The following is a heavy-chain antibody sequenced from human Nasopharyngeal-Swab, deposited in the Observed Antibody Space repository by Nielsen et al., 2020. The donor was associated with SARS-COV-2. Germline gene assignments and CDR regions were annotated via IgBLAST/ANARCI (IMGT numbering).Heavy chain of an antibody. CDR2: ITSSSNNI. D-gene: IGHD2-21*01. V-gene: IGHV3-11*01. Sequence: GGSLRLSCAASGLTFSDNYMSWIREAPGKGLEWDAYITSSSNNIYYADSVKGRFTISRDNAKNSLYLPRNSLRAEDTAVYYCARGVILQKKFFDYWGQGTLVTVSS. J-gene: IGHJ4*02. CDR3: ARGVILQKKFFDY. CDR1: GLTFSDNY.